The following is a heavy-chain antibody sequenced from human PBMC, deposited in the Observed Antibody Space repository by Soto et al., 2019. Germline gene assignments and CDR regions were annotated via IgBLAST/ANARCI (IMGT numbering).Heavy chain of an antibody. CDR3: TRGSYYDSSGYYYILSDAFDI. CDR2: IRSKANSYAT. D-gene: IGHD3-22*01. Sequence: GGSLRLSCAASGFTFSGSAMHWVRQASGKGLEWVGRIRSKANSYATAYAASVKGRFTISRDDSKNTAYLQMNSLKTEDTAVYYCTRGSYYDSSGYYYILSDAFDIWGQGTMVTVSS. CDR1: GFTFSGSA. J-gene: IGHJ3*02. V-gene: IGHV3-73*01.